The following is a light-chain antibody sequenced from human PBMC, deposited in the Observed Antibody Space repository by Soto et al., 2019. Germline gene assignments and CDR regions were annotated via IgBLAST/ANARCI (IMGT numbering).Light chain of an antibody. CDR3: CSYAGSSTLV. V-gene: IGLV2-23*01. CDR1: SNDVGSYNL. J-gene: IGLJ3*02. CDR2: EAS. Sequence: QSALTQPASVSGSPGQSVTISCTGTSNDVGSYNLVSWYQQHPGKAPKLMIYEASMRPSGVSNRFSGSKSGNTASLTISGLQAEDEADYYCCSYAGSSTLVFGGGTKLTVL.